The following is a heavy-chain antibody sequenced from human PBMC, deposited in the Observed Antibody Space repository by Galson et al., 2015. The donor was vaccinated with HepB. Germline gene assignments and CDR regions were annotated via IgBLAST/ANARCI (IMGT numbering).Heavy chain of an antibody. CDR3: TRGWGYHDY. Sequence: LSLTCTVSGGSISSGAYYWSWVRQPPGKGLEWIGYIYYSGSTYYNPSLKSRVTISVDTSKSQFSLNLSSVTAADTAVYYCTRGWGYHDYWGQGTLVTVSS. D-gene: IGHD5-12*01. CDR1: GGSISSGAYY. CDR2: IYYSGST. J-gene: IGHJ4*02. V-gene: IGHV4-30-4*01.